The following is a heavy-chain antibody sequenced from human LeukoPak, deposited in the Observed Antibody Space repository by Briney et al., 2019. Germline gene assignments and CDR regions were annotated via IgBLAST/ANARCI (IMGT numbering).Heavy chain of an antibody. V-gene: IGHV1-18*01. CDR1: GYTFISYG. D-gene: IGHD3-9*01. CDR2: ISAYNGNT. Sequence: ASVKVSCKASGYTFISYGISWVRQAPGQGLEWMGWISAYNGNTNYAQKLQGRVTMTTDTSTKTAYMELGSLRSDDTAVYYCARGYDILTGYTWFDPWGQGTLVTVSS. J-gene: IGHJ5*02. CDR3: ARGYDILTGYTWFDP.